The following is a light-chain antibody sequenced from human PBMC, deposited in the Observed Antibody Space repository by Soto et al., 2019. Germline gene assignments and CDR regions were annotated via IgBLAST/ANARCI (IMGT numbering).Light chain of an antibody. CDR3: QQYNHYYT. CDR2: KAS. V-gene: IGKV1-5*03. J-gene: IGKJ2*01. Sequence: DIKMTQSPSTLSAYVGDRVTITCRASQSISSWLAWYQQKPGKAPKLLIYKASSLESGVPSRFSGSGSGTEFTLTISSLQPDDFATYYCQQYNHYYTFGQGTKLQIK. CDR1: QSISSW.